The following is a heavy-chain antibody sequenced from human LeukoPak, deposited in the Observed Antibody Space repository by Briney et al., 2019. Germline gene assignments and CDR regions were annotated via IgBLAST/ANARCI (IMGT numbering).Heavy chain of an antibody. Sequence: GESLKISCKGSGYSFTSYWIGWVRQMPGKGLEWMGIIYPGDSDTRYSPSFQGQVTISADKSISTAYLQWSSLKASDTAMYYCARPRVPYYYGSGSSMPLDYWGQGTLVTVSS. CDR2: IYPGDSDT. D-gene: IGHD3-10*01. CDR3: ARPRVPYYYGSGSSMPLDY. V-gene: IGHV5-51*01. CDR1: GYSFTSYW. J-gene: IGHJ4*02.